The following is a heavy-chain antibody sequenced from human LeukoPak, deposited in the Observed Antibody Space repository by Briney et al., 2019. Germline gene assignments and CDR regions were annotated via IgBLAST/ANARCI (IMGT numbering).Heavy chain of an antibody. CDR3: ARGFRQQLVNEGFDY. J-gene: IGHJ4*02. CDR2: INHSGST. D-gene: IGHD6-13*01. Sequence: SETLSLTCAVYGGSFSGYYWSWIRQPPGKGLEWIGEINHSGSTNYNPSLKSRVTISVDTSKNQFSLKLSSVTAADTAVYYCARGFRQQLVNEGFDYWGQGTLVTVSS. CDR1: GGSFSGYY. V-gene: IGHV4-34*01.